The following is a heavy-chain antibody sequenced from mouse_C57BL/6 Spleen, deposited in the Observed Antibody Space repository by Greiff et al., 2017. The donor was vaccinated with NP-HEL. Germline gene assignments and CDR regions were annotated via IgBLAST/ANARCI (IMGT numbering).Heavy chain of an antibody. CDR2: IYPGDGDT. J-gene: IGHJ4*01. V-gene: IGHV1-80*01. CDR3: ASFYDIYAMDD. D-gene: IGHD2-3*01. CDR1: GYAFSSYW. Sequence: QVQLQQSGAELVKPGASVKISCKASGYAFSSYWMNWVKQRPGKGLEWIGQIYPGDGDTNYNGKFKGKATLTADKSSSTAYMQLSSLTSEDSAVYFCASFYDIYAMDDWGQGTSVTVSS.